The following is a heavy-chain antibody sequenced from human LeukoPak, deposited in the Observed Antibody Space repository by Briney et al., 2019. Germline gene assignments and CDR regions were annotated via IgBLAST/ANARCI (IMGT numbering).Heavy chain of an antibody. Sequence: GRSLRLSCAASGFTFSSYAMHWVRQAPGKGLEWVAVISYDGSNKYYADSVKGRFTISRDNSKNTLYLQMNSLRAEDTAVYYCARDLTHHTYYYDSSGYLGYAFDIWGQGTMVTVSS. V-gene: IGHV3-30*04. J-gene: IGHJ3*02. CDR2: ISYDGSNK. D-gene: IGHD3-22*01. CDR3: ARDLTHHTYYYDSSGYLGYAFDI. CDR1: GFTFSSYA.